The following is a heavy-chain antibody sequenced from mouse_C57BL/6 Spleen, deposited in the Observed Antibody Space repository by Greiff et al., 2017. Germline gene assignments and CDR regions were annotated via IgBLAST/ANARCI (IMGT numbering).Heavy chain of an antibody. V-gene: IGHV5-6*02. D-gene: IGHD2-4*01. Sequence: DVKLVESGGDLVKPGGSLKLSCAASGFTFSSYGMSWVRQTPDKRLEWVATISSGGSYTYYPDSVKGRFTISRDNAKNTLYLQMSSLKSEDTAMYYCARHEYERVMDYWGQGTSVTVSS. CDR2: ISSGGSYT. J-gene: IGHJ4*01. CDR3: ARHEYERVMDY. CDR1: GFTFSSYG.